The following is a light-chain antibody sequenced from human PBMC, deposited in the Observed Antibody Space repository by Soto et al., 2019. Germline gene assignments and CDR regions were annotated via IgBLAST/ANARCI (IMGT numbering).Light chain of an antibody. CDR3: QSYDSSLGAYWV. J-gene: IGLJ3*02. CDR2: ANN. V-gene: IGLV1-40*01. Sequence: QPVLTQPPSVSGAPGQRVTISCTGSSSNIGAGFDVCWYQQLPGTAPKLLIYANNNRPSGVPDRFSGSKSGTSASLAITGLQTQDEADYYCQSYDSSLGAYWVFGGGTKLTVL. CDR1: SSNIGAGFD.